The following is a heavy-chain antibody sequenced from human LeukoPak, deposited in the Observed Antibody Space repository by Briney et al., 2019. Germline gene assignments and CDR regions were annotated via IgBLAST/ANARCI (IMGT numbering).Heavy chain of an antibody. CDR3: ARDQSPDLDY. Sequence: ASVKVSCKASGYAFTSYGISWVRQAPGQGLEWMGWISAYNGNTNYAQKLQGRVTMTTDTSTSTAYMELRGLRSDDTAVYYCARDQSPDLDYWGQGTLVSVSS. CDR1: GYAFTSYG. J-gene: IGHJ4*02. CDR2: ISAYNGNT. D-gene: IGHD1-14*01. V-gene: IGHV1-18*01.